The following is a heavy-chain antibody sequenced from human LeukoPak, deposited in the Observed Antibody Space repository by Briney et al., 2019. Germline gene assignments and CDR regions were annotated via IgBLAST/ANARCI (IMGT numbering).Heavy chain of an antibody. V-gene: IGHV4-39*07. J-gene: IGHJ4*02. CDR2: IYYSGST. CDR3: ARGDSYGYPYFDY. CDR1: GGSISSSSYY. Sequence: SETLSLTCTVSGGSISSSSYYWGWIRQPPGKGLEWIGSIYYSGSTNYNPSLKSRVTISVDTSKNQFSLKLSSVTAADTAVYYCARGDSYGYPYFDYWGQGTLVTVSS. D-gene: IGHD5-18*01.